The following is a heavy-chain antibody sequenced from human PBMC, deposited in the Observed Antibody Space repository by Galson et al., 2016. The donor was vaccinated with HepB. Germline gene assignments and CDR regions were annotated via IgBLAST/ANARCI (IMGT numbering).Heavy chain of an antibody. CDR2: TYYRSKWYN. V-gene: IGHV6-1*01. D-gene: IGHD3-10*01. CDR3: ASGNYDGSRSPTRWYDP. CDR1: GDSVSSDSAA. Sequence: CAISGDSVSSDSAAWSWIRQSPSRGLEWLGRTYYRSKWYNEYAVSVKSRITIIRDTSKNQFSLQLNSVTPEDTAVYYCASGNYDGSRSPTRWYDPWGQGTLVT. J-gene: IGHJ5*02.